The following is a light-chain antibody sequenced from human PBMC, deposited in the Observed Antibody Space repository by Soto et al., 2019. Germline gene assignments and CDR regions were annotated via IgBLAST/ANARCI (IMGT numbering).Light chain of an antibody. CDR2: GAS. CDR1: QSVSSN. Sequence: EIVLTQSPGTLSLSPGDRATLYCRASQSVSSNLAWYQQKPGQAPRLLIYGASTRATGIPARFSGSGSGTEFTLTISSLQSEDFAVYYCQQYNNWPPITFGQGTRLEIK. CDR3: QQYNNWPPIT. V-gene: IGKV3-15*01. J-gene: IGKJ5*01.